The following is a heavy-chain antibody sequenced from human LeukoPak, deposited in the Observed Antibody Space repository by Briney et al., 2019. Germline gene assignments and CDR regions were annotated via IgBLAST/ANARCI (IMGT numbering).Heavy chain of an antibody. J-gene: IGHJ3*02. V-gene: IGHV3-30-3*01. CDR1: GFTFSTYA. D-gene: IGHD3-3*01. CDR2: MSYDGSNK. CDR3: AKDLTRFLEWGGGHDAFDI. Sequence: GRSLRLSCAASGFTFSTYAMHWVRQAPGKGLEWVALMSYDGSNKHYADSVEGRFTISRDNSKNTLYLQMNSLRAEDTAVYYCAKDLTRFLEWGGGHDAFDIWGQGTMVTVSS.